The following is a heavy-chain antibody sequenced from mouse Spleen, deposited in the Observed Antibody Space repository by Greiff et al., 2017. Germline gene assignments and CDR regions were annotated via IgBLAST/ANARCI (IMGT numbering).Heavy chain of an antibody. J-gene: IGHJ1*01. V-gene: IGHV3-1*01. D-gene: IGHD2-13*01. CDR2: ISYSGST. CDR3: ARGVRYGDYDWYFDV. CDR1: GYSITSGYD. Sequence: EVMLVESGPGMVKPSQSLSLTCTVTGYSITSGYDWHWLRHFPGNKLEWMGYISYSGSTNYNPSLKSRISITHDTSKNHFFLKLNSVTTEDTATYYCARGVRYGDYDWYFDVWGAGTTVTVSS.